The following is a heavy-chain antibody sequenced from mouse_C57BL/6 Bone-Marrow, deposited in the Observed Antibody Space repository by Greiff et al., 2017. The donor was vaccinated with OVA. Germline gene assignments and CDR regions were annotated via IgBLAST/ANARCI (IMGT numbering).Heavy chain of an antibody. Sequence: EVQLQQSGPELVKPGASVKISCKASGYTFTDYYMNWVKQSHGKSLEWIGDINPNNGGTSYNQKFKGKATLTVDKSSSTAYMELRSLTSEDSAVYYCAIGLLGGYAMDYWGQGTSVTVSS. CDR1: GYTFTDYY. J-gene: IGHJ4*01. CDR2: INPNNGGT. V-gene: IGHV1-26*01. CDR3: AIGLLGGYAMDY. D-gene: IGHD3-1*01.